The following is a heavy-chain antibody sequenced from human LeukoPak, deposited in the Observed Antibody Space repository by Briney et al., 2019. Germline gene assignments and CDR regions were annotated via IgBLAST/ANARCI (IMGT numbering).Heavy chain of an antibody. V-gene: IGHV3-74*01. CDR3: IRDFRSADL. CDR1: GFTFSNYW. CDR2: IYVDGRTT. J-gene: IGHJ5*02. Sequence: PGGSLRLPCVPSGFTFSNYWMHWVRQPPGKGLVWVSRIYVDGRTTNYADSVKGRFTISRDNAKNTVYLEMNSLSVEDTATYYCIRDFRSADLWGQGTLVTVTS.